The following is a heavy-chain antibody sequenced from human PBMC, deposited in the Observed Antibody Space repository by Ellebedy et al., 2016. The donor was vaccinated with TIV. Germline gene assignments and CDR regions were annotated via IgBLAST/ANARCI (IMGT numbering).Heavy chain of an antibody. Sequence: AASVKVSCKASGYTFASYAMHWARQAPGQRLEWMGWINGGNGNTKYSQKFQGRVTITRDTSASTAYMELSSLRSEDTAVYYCARWDYVWGSYRLGPFDYWGQGTLVTVSS. CDR2: INGGNGNT. J-gene: IGHJ4*02. CDR1: GYTFASYA. D-gene: IGHD3-16*02. CDR3: ARWDYVWGSYRLGPFDY. V-gene: IGHV1-3*01.